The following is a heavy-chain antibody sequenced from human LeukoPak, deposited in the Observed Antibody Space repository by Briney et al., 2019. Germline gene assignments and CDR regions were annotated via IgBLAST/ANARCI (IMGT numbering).Heavy chain of an antibody. Sequence: SETLSLTCTVSGGSISSYYWSWIRQPPGKGLEWIGYIYYSGSTNYNPSLKSRVTISADTSKNQFSLKLSSVTAADTAVYYCARDRAVAGLDYWGQGTLVTVSS. D-gene: IGHD6-19*01. J-gene: IGHJ4*02. CDR2: IYYSGST. V-gene: IGHV4-59*01. CDR3: ARDRAVAGLDY. CDR1: GGSISSYY.